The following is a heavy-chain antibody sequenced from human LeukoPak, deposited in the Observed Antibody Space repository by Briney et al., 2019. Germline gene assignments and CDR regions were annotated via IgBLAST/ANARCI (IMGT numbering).Heavy chain of an antibody. Sequence: GGSLRLSCAASGFTFSSFAMTWVRQAPGKGLEWVSSITGSHGPTYNTDSVKGRFTFSRDNSQTTLYLKMNSLRAEDTAVFYCTKDPKGDYVARLDPGGQGPLATVSP. CDR1: GFTFSSFA. J-gene: IGHJ5*02. D-gene: IGHD4-17*01. V-gene: IGHV3-23*01. CDR3: TKDPKGDYVARLDP. CDR2: ITGSHGPT.